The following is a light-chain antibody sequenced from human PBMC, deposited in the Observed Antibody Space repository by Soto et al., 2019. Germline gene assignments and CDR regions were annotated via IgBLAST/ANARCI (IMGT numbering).Light chain of an antibody. J-gene: IGKJ1*01. Sequence: DIQMTQSPSSLSASVGDRVTITCQASQDINNYLNWYQQKSGKAPELLIYDASNLETGVPSRFSGSGSGTHFTFTISGLQPEDFATYYCQQYGNLRWRFGQGTKVEI. CDR2: DAS. V-gene: IGKV1-33*01. CDR3: QQYGNLRWR. CDR1: QDINNY.